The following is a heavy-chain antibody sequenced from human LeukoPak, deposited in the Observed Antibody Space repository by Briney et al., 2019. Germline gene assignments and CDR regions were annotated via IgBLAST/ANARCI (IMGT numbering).Heavy chain of an antibody. CDR3: ARDGGTTVTSFDY. J-gene: IGHJ4*02. V-gene: IGHV4-4*07. D-gene: IGHD4-17*01. Sequence: PSETLSLTCAVYGGSFSGYYWSWIRQPAGKGLEWIGRIYTSGSTNYNPSLKSRVTMSVDTSKNQFSLKLSSVTAADTAVYYCARDGGTTVTSFDYWGQGTLVTVSS. CDR2: IYTSGST. CDR1: GGSFSGYY.